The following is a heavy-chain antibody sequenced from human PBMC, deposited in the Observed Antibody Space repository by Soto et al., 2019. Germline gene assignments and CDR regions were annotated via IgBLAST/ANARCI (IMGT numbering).Heavy chain of an antibody. CDR2: IHSDGSST. J-gene: IGHJ3*01. CDR1: GFTFNYDW. V-gene: IGHV3-74*01. CDR3: ARGDKGGFDV. D-gene: IGHD2-21*02. Sequence: EVQLVESEGGLVQRGGSMRLSCAASGFTFNYDWMHWVRQAPGQGLVWVSHIHSDGSSTTYADSVKGRFTISRDNAKNTLYLQMNSLRAEDTAVYYCARGDKGGFDVWGQGTTVTVSS.